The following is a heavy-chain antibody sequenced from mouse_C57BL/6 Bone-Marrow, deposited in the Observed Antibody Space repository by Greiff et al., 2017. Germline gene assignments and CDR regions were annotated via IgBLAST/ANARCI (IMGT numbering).Heavy chain of an antibody. CDR1: GFNIKDDY. Sequence: LQQSGAELVRPGASVKLSCTASGFNIKDDYMHWVKQRPEQGLEWIGWIDPENGDTEYASKFQGKATITADTSSNTAYLQLSSLTSEDTAVYYCTKGYEYYFDYWGQGTTLTVSS. CDR3: TKGYEYYFDY. V-gene: IGHV14-4*01. D-gene: IGHD2-10*02. J-gene: IGHJ2*01. CDR2: IDPENGDT.